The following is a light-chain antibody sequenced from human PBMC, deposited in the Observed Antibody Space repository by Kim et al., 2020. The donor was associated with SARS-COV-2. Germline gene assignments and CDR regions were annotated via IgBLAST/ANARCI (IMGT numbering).Light chain of an antibody. J-gene: IGKJ4*01. V-gene: IGKV3-15*01. CDR3: QQSNNWPPLT. CDR2: GAS. Sequence: EIVMTQSPATLSVSPGEGATLSCRASQSVGSNLAWYQQKPGQAPRLLIYGASTRATGIPARFSGSESGTEFTLTISSLQSEDSAVYYCQQSNNWPPLTFGGGTKVEI. CDR1: QSVGSN.